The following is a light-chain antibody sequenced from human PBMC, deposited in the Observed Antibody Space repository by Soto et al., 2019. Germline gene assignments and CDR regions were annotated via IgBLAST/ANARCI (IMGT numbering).Light chain of an antibody. CDR1: QSVSSNY. CDR3: QQYGSSPRT. V-gene: IGKV3-20*01. CDR2: GAS. J-gene: IGKJ1*01. Sequence: EIVLTQSPGPLSLSPGERATLSCRASQSVSSNYLAWYQQKPGQAPRLLIYGASSRATGIPDRFSGSGSGTEFTLTISRLEPEDFAVFYCQQYGSSPRTFGQGTKVEI.